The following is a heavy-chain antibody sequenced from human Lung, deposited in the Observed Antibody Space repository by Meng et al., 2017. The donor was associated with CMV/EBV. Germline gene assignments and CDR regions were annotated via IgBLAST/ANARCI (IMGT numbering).Heavy chain of an antibody. V-gene: IGHV4-59*01. CDR1: GGSISSYY. D-gene: IGHD3-3*01. J-gene: IGHJ5*02. CDR3: ARASYYDFWSGPGNWFDP. Sequence: SETLSLXXTVSGGSISSYYWSWIRQPPGKGLEWIGYIYYSGSTNYNPSLKSRVTISVDTSKNQFSLKLSSVTAADTAVYYCARASYYDFWSGPGNWFDPWGQGXLVTVSS. CDR2: IYYSGST.